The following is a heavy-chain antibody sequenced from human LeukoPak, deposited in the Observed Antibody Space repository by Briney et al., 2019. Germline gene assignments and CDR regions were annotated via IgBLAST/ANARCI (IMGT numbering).Heavy chain of an antibody. D-gene: IGHD3-22*01. J-gene: IGHJ4*02. Sequence: GGSLRLSCAASGFRFDSFYMGWIHQVPGKGLDYIAFISASGAVPYYAESVKGRFTISRDNAKNSVSLQMNSLSADDTAVYYCARSLIVASEDYWGQGTLVTVSS. CDR3: ARSLIVASEDY. CDR1: GFRFDSFY. V-gene: IGHV3-11*04. CDR2: ISASGAVP.